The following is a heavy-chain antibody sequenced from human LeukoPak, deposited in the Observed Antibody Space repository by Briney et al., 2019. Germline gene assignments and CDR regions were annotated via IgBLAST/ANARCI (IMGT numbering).Heavy chain of an antibody. Sequence: GASVKVSCKASGGTFSSYAISWVRQAPGQGLEWMGGIIPIFGTANYAQKFQGRVTITADESTSTAYMELSSLRSEDTAVYYCGTWMTGYFYYYGMDVWGQGTTVTVS. V-gene: IGHV1-69*13. CDR2: IIPIFGTA. CDR3: GTWMTGYFYYYGMDV. J-gene: IGHJ6*02. CDR1: GGTFSSYA. D-gene: IGHD3-9*01.